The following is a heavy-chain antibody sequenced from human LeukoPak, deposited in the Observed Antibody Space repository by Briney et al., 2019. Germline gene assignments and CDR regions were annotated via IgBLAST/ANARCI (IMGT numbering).Heavy chain of an antibody. CDR2: ISYDGSNK. V-gene: IGHV3-30*18. J-gene: IGHJ4*02. CDR3: AKGSPYGDYVGY. Sequence: GGSLRLSCAASGFTFSSYGMHWVRQAPGKGLEWVAVISYDGSNKYYADSVKGRFTISRDNSKNTLYLQTNSLRAEDTAVYYCAKGSPYGDYVGYWGQGTLVTVSS. CDR1: GFTFSSYG. D-gene: IGHD4-17*01.